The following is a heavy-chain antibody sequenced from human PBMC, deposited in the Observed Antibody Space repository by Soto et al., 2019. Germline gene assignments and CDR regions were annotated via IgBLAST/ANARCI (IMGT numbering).Heavy chain of an antibody. CDR1: GYTFTSYG. J-gene: IGHJ6*02. Sequence: ASVKVSCKASGYTFTSYGITWVRQAPGQGLEWMGWISGYNGNTNYAQKLQGRVTLTTDTSTSTAYMELRSRRSYDTAVYYCAKGGVTTGGLDVWGQGTTVTVSS. CDR2: ISGYNGNT. CDR3: AKGGVTTGGLDV. D-gene: IGHD4-4*01. V-gene: IGHV1-18*01.